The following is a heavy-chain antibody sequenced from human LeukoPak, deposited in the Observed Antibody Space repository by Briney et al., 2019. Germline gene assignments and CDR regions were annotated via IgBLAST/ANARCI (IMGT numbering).Heavy chain of an antibody. D-gene: IGHD2-2*01. J-gene: IGHJ6*03. CDR3: AREWCSSTSCPAAYYMDV. Sequence: QTGGSLRLSCAASGFTFSSYWMSWVRQAPGKGLEWVANIKQDGSEKYYVDSVKGRFTISRDNAKNSLYLQMNSLRAEDTAVYYCAREWCSSTSCPAAYYMDVWGKGTTVTISS. CDR2: IKQDGSEK. CDR1: GFTFSSYW. V-gene: IGHV3-7*01.